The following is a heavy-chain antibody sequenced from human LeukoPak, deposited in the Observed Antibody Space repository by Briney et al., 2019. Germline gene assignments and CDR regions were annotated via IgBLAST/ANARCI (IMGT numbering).Heavy chain of an antibody. D-gene: IGHD5-18*01. CDR3: ARSPTWIQLWSEQNFDY. CDR2: ISSSGSTI. J-gene: IGHJ4*02. Sequence: PGGSLRLSCAASGFTFSSYEMNWVRQAPGKGLEWVSCISSSGSTIYYADSVKGRFTISRDNAENSLYLQMNSLRAEDTAVYYCARSPTWIQLWSEQNFDYWGQGTLVTVSS. CDR1: GFTFSSYE. V-gene: IGHV3-48*03.